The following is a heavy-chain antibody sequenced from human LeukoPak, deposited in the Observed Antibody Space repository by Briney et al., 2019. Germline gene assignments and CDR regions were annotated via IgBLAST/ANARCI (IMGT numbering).Heavy chain of an antibody. CDR1: GGSINSYW. D-gene: IGHD3-16*02. Sequence: NSSETLSLTCSVSGGSINSYWWSWIRQPAGKGLEFIGRIYTTGMTNYNPSLKSRGSMSVDTSKNQFSLELRSVTAADTAVYFCARAGYTISSYRFDYWGQGALVTVSS. CDR3: ARAGYTISSYRFDY. J-gene: IGHJ4*02. CDR2: IYTTGMT. V-gene: IGHV4-4*07.